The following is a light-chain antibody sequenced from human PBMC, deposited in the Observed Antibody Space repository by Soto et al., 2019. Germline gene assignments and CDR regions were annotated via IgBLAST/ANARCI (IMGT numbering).Light chain of an antibody. Sequence: EIVLTQSPATLSLSPGERATLSCRASQSVSSYLAWYQQKPGQAPRLLTYDASNRATGIPARFSGSGSGTDFTLTISSLAPEDFAVYYCQQRSNWLTFGGGTKVEIK. CDR1: QSVSSY. V-gene: IGKV3-11*01. CDR2: DAS. J-gene: IGKJ4*01. CDR3: QQRSNWLT.